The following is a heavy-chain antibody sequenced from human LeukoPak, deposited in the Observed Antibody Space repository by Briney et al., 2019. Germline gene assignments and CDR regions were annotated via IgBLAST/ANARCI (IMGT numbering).Heavy chain of an antibody. CDR1: GFTFSSYS. V-gene: IGHV3-21*01. D-gene: IGHD1-1*01. J-gene: IGHJ4*02. CDR3: ARDRAMNDYFDY. CDR2: ISSSSSYI. Sequence: GGSLRLSCAASGFTFSSYSMNWVRQAPGKGLGWVSSISSSSSYIYYADSVKGRFTISRDSAKNSLYLQMNSLRAEDTAVYYCARDRAMNDYFDYWGQGTLVTVSS.